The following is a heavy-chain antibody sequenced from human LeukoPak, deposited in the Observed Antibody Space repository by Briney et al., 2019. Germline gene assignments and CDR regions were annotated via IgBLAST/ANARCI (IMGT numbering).Heavy chain of an antibody. V-gene: IGHV4-34*01. CDR3: ARGLDDYGDYGMDV. J-gene: IGHJ6*02. CDR1: GGSFSGYY. CDR2: INHSGST. D-gene: IGHD4-17*01. Sequence: TSETLSLTCAVYGGSFSGYYWSWIRQPPGKGLEWIGEINHSGSTNYNPSLKSRVTISVDTSKNQFSLKLSPVTAADTAVYYCARGLDDYGDYGMDVWGQGTTVTVSS.